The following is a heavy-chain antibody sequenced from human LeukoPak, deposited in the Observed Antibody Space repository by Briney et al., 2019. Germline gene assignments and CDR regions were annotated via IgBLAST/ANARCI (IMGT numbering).Heavy chain of an antibody. CDR1: GGSISSGYYY. CDR2: THSSGST. J-gene: IGHJ4*02. D-gene: IGHD1-1*01. V-gene: IGHV4-31*03. Sequence: SQTLSLTCTVSGGSISSGYYYWSWFRQHPGKGLEWIGYTHSSGSTYFNPSLKSRVTISVDTSKNQFSLKVSSVTAADTAVYYCARAGNNWSFDYWGQGTLVTVSS. CDR3: ARAGNNWSFDY.